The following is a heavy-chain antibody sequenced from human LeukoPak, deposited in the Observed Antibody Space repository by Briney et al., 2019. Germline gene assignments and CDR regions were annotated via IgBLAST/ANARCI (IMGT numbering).Heavy chain of an antibody. CDR1: GGSVSNYY. CDR2: IYYTET. V-gene: IGHV4-59*02. J-gene: IGHJ6*03. Sequence: SETLSLTCTVSGGSVSNYYWSWIRQSPGKGLEWIGYIYYTETSYNPSLKSRVTISADTSKNQFSLKLYSVTAADTAVYYCARHVVLYGSGSSLDYMDVWGKGTTVTVSS. D-gene: IGHD3-10*01. CDR3: ARHVVLYGSGSSLDYMDV.